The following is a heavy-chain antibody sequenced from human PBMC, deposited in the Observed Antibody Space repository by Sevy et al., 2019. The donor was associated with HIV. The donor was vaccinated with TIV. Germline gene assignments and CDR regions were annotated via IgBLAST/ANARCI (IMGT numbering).Heavy chain of an antibody. Sequence: GGSLRLSCAASGFTFSGSAMHWVRQASGKGLEWVGRIRSKANSYATAYAASVKGRFTTSRDDSKNTAYLQMNSLKTEDTAVYYCTRQGSSWRGWYFDLWGRGTLVTVSS. CDR1: GFTFSGSA. V-gene: IGHV3-73*01. CDR3: TRQGSSWRGWYFDL. D-gene: IGHD6-13*01. J-gene: IGHJ2*01. CDR2: IRSKANSYAT.